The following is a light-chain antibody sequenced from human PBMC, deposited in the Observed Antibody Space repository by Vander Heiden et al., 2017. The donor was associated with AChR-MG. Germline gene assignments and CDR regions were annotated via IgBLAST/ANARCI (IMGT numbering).Light chain of an antibody. CDR3: QQYYSTALT. J-gene: IGKJ1*01. CDR1: QSVLYSSNNKNY. CDR2: WAS. Sequence: DIVMTQSPDSLAVSLGERATINCKSSQSVLYSSNNKNYLAWYQQKPGQPPKLPIYWASTRESGVPDRFSGSGSGTDFTLTISSLQAEDVAVYYCQQYYSTALTFGQGTKVEIK. V-gene: IGKV4-1*01.